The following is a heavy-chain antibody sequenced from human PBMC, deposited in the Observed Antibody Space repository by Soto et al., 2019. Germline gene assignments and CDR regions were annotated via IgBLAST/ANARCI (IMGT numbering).Heavy chain of an antibody. CDR1: GYTFTSYY. V-gene: IGHV1-46*01. Sequence: ASVKVSCKASGYTFTSYYMHWVRQAPGQGLEWMGIINPSGGSTSYAQKFQGRVTMTRDTSTSTVYMERSSLRSEDTAVYYCARGERSYGDYYLYYYYYGMDVWGQGTTVTVSS. D-gene: IGHD4-17*01. J-gene: IGHJ6*02. CDR2: INPSGGST. CDR3: ARGERSYGDYYLYYYYYGMDV.